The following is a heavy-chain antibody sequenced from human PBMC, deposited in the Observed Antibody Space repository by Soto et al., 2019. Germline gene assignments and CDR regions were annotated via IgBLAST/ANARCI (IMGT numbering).Heavy chain of an antibody. CDR3: AKGDCSGGSCYPIPFDY. J-gene: IGHJ4*02. CDR2: ISWDGGST. Sequence: EVQLVESGGVVVQPGGSLRLSCAASGFTFDDYTMHWVRQAPGKGLEWVSLISWDGGSTYYADSVKGRFTISRDNSKNXXYLQRNSMRTEYTALYYCAKGDCSGGSCYPIPFDYWGQGTLVTVSS. V-gene: IGHV3-43*01. CDR1: GFTFDDYT. D-gene: IGHD2-15*01.